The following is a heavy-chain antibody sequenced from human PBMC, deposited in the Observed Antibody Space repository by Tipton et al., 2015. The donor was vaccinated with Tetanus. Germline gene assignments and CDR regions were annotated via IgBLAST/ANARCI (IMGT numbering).Heavy chain of an antibody. CDR3: ARSKLLWFGESLSGFDS. CDR2: IYYSGAT. D-gene: IGHD3-10*01. CDR1: GGSVSSNNYY. J-gene: IGHJ4*02. V-gene: IGHV4-39*07. Sequence: TLSLTCTVSGGSVSSNNYYWAWIRQPPGKGLEWIGNIYYSGATYYNASLESRVTISIDASRDQFSLRLTSVTAADTAVYYCARSKLLWFGESLSGFDSWGQGTLVTVSA.